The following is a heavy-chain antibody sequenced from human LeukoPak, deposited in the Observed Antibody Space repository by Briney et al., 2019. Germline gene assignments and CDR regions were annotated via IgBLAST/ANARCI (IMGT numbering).Heavy chain of an antibody. V-gene: IGHV4-39*01. D-gene: IGHD6-13*01. CDR3: ARHGRGSSSWYV. J-gene: IGHJ4*02. CDR1: GGSISSYY. Sequence: PSETLSLTCTVSGGSISSYYWGWIRQPPGKGLEWIGSIYYSGSTYYNPSLKNRVTISVDTSKNQFSLKLSSVTAADTAVYYCARHGRGSSSWYVWGQGTLVTVSS. CDR2: IYYSGST.